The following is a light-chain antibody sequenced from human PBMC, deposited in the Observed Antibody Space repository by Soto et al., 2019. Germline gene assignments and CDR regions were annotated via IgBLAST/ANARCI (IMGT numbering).Light chain of an antibody. V-gene: IGKV1-5*01. CDR1: QSISSW. Sequence: DIQMTQSPSTLSASVGDRVTITCRASQSISSWSAWYQQKPGKAPKLLIYDASSLDSGVPSRFSGSGSGTEFTLTITSLQPDDFATYYCQQYDSYPLTFGGGTRVEIK. J-gene: IGKJ4*01. CDR2: DAS. CDR3: QQYDSYPLT.